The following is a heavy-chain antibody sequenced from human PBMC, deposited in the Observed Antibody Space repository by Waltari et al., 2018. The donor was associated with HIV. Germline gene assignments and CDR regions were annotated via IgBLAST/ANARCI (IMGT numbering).Heavy chain of an antibody. D-gene: IGHD5-12*01. CDR1: GGSITNGSYY. J-gene: IGHJ6*02. Sequence: QVQLQESGPGLVKPSQTLSLTCTVPGGSITNGSYYWNWIRQPAGKRLEWIGRLYSSGNTNYNPSLKSRVTISVDTSKNQFSLKLSSVTAADTAVYYCARGRFEGYILYYYYGMDVWGQGTTVSVSS. CDR2: LYSSGNT. V-gene: IGHV4-61*02. CDR3: ARGRFEGYILYYYYGMDV.